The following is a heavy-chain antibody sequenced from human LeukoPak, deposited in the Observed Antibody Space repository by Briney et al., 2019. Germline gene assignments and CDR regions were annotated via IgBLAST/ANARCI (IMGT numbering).Heavy chain of an antibody. CDR1: GYTFTSYA. CDR3: ARDFRDCSGGSCYSSVDY. Sequence: ASVKVSCKASGYTFTSYAMHWVRQAPGQRLEWMGWINAGNGNTKYSQKFQGRVTITRDTSASTAYMELSSLRSEDTAVYYCARDFRDCSGGSCYSSVDYWGQGTLVTVSS. V-gene: IGHV1-3*01. D-gene: IGHD2-15*01. J-gene: IGHJ4*02. CDR2: INAGNGNT.